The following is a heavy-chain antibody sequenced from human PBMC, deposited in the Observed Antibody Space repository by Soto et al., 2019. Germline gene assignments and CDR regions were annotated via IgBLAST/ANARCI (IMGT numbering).Heavy chain of an antibody. CDR1: GFTFTSSA. V-gene: IGHV1-58*02. J-gene: IGHJ6*02. CDR3: AASRYCSGGSCYSPEDYYYYGMDV. CDR2: IVVGSGNT. Sequence: QMQLVQSGPEVKKPGTSVKVSCKASGFTFTSSAMQWVRQARGQRLEWIGWIVVGSGNTNYEQKFQERVTITRDMSTSTAYMELSSLRSEDTAVYYCAASRYCSGGSCYSPEDYYYYGMDVWGQGTTVTVSS. D-gene: IGHD2-15*01.